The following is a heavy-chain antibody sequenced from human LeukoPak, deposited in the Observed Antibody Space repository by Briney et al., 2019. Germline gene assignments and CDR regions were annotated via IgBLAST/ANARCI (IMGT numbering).Heavy chain of an antibody. D-gene: IGHD3-9*01. Sequence: ASVKVSCKASGYTFTSYDINWVRQATGQGLEWMGWMNPNSGNTGYAQKFQGRVTITRNTSISTAYMELSSLRSEDTAVYYCARVYYDILTGYNWFDPWGQGTLVTVSS. V-gene: IGHV1-8*03. CDR3: ARVYYDILTGYNWFDP. CDR2: MNPNSGNT. CDR1: GYTFTSYD. J-gene: IGHJ5*02.